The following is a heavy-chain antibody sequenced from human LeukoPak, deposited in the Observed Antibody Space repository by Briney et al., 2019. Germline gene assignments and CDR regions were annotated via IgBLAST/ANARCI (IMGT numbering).Heavy chain of an antibody. Sequence: GGSLRLSCAASGFTFSKFAMYWVRQAPGKGLEWVSALTDSGESTYYADSVRGRFTISRDNSKNTLYLQMNSLRAEDTAVYYCASFPSKDCSGGSCYAGVGGQGTLVTVSS. CDR1: GFTFSKFA. J-gene: IGHJ4*02. CDR2: LTDSGEST. CDR3: ASFPSKDCSGGSCYAGV. V-gene: IGHV3-23*01. D-gene: IGHD2-15*01.